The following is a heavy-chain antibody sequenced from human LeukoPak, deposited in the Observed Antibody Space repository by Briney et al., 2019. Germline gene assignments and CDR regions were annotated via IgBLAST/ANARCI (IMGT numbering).Heavy chain of an antibody. Sequence: GGSLRLSCAASGFTFSSYGMSWVRQAPGKGLEWVSYISSSGSTIYCADSVKGRFTISRDNAKNSLYLQMNSLRAEDTAVYYCARDIGSGSYYWDYWGQGTLVTVSS. CDR3: ARDIGSGSYYWDY. V-gene: IGHV3-48*04. CDR2: ISSSGSTI. D-gene: IGHD1-26*01. J-gene: IGHJ4*02. CDR1: GFTFSSYG.